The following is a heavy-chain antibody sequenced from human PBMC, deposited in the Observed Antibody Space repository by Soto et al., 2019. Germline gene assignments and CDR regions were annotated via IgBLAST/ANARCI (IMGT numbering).Heavy chain of an antibody. Sequence: QVQLQESDPGLVKPSQTLSLTCTVSGGSISSGDSYWSWIRQPPGKGLEWIGYFYDSGSTDDNQSLKCRVTISVDTSKTQFTLKISSVTAADTVVSDCAGRHHDCSGGRGYLYFHHWGQGTLVTVSS. CDR1: GGSISSGDSY. CDR3: AGRHHDCSGGRGYLYFHH. J-gene: IGHJ1*01. V-gene: IGHV4-30-4*01. D-gene: IGHD2-15*01. CDR2: FYDSGST.